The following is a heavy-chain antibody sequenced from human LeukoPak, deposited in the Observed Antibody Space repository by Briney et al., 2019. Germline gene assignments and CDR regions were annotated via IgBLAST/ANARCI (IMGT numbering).Heavy chain of an antibody. Sequence: GGSLRLSCAASGFTFSSYGMHWVRQAPGKGLEWVAVIWYDGSNKYYADSVKGRFTTSRDNSKNTLYLQMNGLRAEDTAVYYCARDYYSSGWTFDYWGQGTLVTVSS. V-gene: IGHV3-33*01. CDR3: ARDYYSSGWTFDY. CDR1: GFTFSSYG. CDR2: IWYDGSNK. J-gene: IGHJ4*02. D-gene: IGHD6-19*01.